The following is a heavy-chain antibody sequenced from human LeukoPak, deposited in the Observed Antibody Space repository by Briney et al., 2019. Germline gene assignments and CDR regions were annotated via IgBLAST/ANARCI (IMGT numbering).Heavy chain of an antibody. CDR2: MNPNSGNT. J-gene: IGHJ4*02. D-gene: IGHD3-16*01. CDR3: ARFRRGSSTRRYYDYVWGSSTRLYFDY. V-gene: IGHV1-8*01. Sequence: GASVKVSCKASGYTFTSYDINWVRQATGQGLEWMGWMNPNSGNTGYAQKFQGRVTMTRNTSISTAYMELSSLRSEDTAVYYCARFRRGSSTRRYYDYVWGSSTRLYFDYWGQGTLVTVSS. CDR1: GYTFTSYD.